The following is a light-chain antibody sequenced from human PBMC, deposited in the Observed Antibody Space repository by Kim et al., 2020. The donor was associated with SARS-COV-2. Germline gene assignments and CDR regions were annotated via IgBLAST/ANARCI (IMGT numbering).Light chain of an antibody. CDR3: SSYTSSSTRV. V-gene: IGLV2-14*03. J-gene: IGLJ3*02. Sequence: QSALTQPASASGSLGQSITISCTGTSSDVGGYNYVSWYQQHPGTAPKLMIYDVSNRPSGVSNLFSGSKSGNTASLTISGLQDEDEADYYCSSYTSSSTRVFGGGTKLTVL. CDR1: SSDVGGYNY. CDR2: DVS.